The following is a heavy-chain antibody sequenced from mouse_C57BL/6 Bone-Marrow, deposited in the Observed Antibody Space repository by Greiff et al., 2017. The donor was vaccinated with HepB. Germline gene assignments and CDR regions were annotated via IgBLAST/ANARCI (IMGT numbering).Heavy chain of an antibody. CDR1: GFSLTSYG. CDR2: IWSDGST. V-gene: IGHV2-6*03. CDR3: ARDGYYYYYAMDY. D-gene: IGHD2-3*01. J-gene: IGHJ4*01. Sequence: QVQLKESGPGLVAPSQSLSITCTVSGFSLTSYGVHWVRQPPGKGLEWLVVIWSDGSTTYNSALKSRLSIIKDNSKSQGFLKMNSLQTDDTAMYYCARDGYYYYYAMDYWGQGTSVTVSS.